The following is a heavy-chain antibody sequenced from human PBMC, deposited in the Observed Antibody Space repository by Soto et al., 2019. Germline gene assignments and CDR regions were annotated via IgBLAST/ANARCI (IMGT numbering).Heavy chain of an antibody. J-gene: IGHJ6*03. CDR3: ARGRRIAAAVSHGSSNSSYYYYMDV. CDR1: GYTFASYD. D-gene: IGHD6-13*01. Sequence: VASVKVSCKASGYTFASYDFNWVRQATGQGLEWMGWMNPNSGNTGYAQKFQGRVTMTRNTSISTAYMELSSLRSEDTAVYYCARGRRIAAAVSHGSSNSSYYYYMDVWGKGTTVTVSS. CDR2: MNPNSGNT. V-gene: IGHV1-8*01.